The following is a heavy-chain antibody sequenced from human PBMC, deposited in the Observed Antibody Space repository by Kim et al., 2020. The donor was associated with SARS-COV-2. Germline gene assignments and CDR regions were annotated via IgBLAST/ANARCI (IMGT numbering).Heavy chain of an antibody. J-gene: IGHJ4*02. Sequence: GGSLRLSCAASGFSFSTFAMSWVRQAPGKGLEWVSGIGGSGDRRYYADPVKGRFTISRDNSINTVYLQVSRLSAEVTALYYCAKSLYGGMDYWGQGILVTVSS. V-gene: IGHV3-23*01. CDR1: GFSFSTFA. D-gene: IGHD2-15*01. CDR3: AKSLYGGMDY. CDR2: IGGSGDRR.